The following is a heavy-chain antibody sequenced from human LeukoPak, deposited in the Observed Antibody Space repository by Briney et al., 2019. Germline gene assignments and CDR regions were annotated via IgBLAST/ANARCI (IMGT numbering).Heavy chain of an antibody. Sequence: SETLSLTCTVSGYSISNGNYWGWIRQPPGKGLEWIGYIHYSGSTNYNPSLKSRVTISVDTSKNQFSLKLSSVTAADTAVYYCARAKYYYGSGSYLDVWGKGTTVTVSS. D-gene: IGHD3-10*01. CDR2: IHYSGST. CDR3: ARAKYYYGSGSYLDV. J-gene: IGHJ6*04. V-gene: IGHV4-61*01. CDR1: GYSISNGNY.